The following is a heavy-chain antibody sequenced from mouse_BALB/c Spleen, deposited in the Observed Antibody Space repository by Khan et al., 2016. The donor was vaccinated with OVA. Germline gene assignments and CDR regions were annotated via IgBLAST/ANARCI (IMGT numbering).Heavy chain of an antibody. J-gene: IGHJ4*01. CDR2: INPRSGYT. V-gene: IGHV1-4*01. CDR3: ARRTTGYAMDY. CDR1: GYNFTSHT. Sequence: QVQLKQSGAELARPGASVKMSCKASGYNFTSHTMHWVKQRPGQGLEWIGYINPRSGYTNYNQKFNDKATLTADKSSSTAYMQRSSLTSEDSAVYYCARRTTGYAMDYWGQGTSVTVSS. D-gene: IGHD2-14*01.